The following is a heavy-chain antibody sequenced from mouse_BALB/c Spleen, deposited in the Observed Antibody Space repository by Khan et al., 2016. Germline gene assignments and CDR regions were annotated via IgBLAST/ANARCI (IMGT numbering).Heavy chain of an antibody. D-gene: IGHD2-2*01. Sequence: QIQLQQSGAELVRPGTSVKVSCKASGYAFTNYVIEWVKQTPGQGFEWIGVINPGSGGTNYNEKFKGKATLTADKSSSTAYMQLSSLTSDDSAVFFCARSDGYDVGYAYWGQGTLVTVSA. V-gene: IGHV1-54*01. J-gene: IGHJ3*01. CDR2: INPGSGGT. CDR1: GYAFTNYV. CDR3: ARSDGYDVGYAY.